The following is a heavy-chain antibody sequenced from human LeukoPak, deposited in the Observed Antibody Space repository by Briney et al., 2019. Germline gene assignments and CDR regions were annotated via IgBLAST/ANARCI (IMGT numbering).Heavy chain of an antibody. J-gene: IGHJ6*02. V-gene: IGHV3-64D*09. CDR2: ISGDGGTT. D-gene: IGHD2-21*02. CDR1: GFTFSSYA. Sequence: GGSLRLSCSASGFTFSSYAMHWVRQAPGKGLEYVSAISGDGGTTYYADSVKGRFTISRDNSKNTLYLQMSSLRTEDTAVYYCARDRRGVVTANYYYYGLDVWGQGTTVTVSS. CDR3: ARDRRGVVTANYYYYGLDV.